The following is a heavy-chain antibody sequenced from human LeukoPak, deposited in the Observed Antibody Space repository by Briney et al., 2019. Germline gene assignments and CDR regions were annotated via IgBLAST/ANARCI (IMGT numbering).Heavy chain of an antibody. CDR3: ARVGARGVTTLYYYYGMDV. J-gene: IGHJ6*02. V-gene: IGHV3-30*19. D-gene: IGHD4-17*01. Sequence: GGSLRLSCEASAFKFIDFGFHWVRQAPGKGLEWVAVISYDGRNKNYADSVKGRFTISRDSAKKTLYLQMNSLTMEDTAVYFCARVGARGVTTLYYYYGMDVWGQGTTVTVSS. CDR1: AFKFIDFG. CDR2: ISYDGRNK.